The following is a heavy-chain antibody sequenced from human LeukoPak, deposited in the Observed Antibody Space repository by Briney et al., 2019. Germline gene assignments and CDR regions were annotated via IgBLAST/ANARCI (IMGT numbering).Heavy chain of an antibody. CDR2: INPNSGGT. V-gene: IGHV1-2*02. CDR3: ASQYDSSGYYYFAFDI. D-gene: IGHD3-22*01. CDR1: GYTFTGYY. J-gene: IGHJ3*02. Sequence: ASVKVSCKASGYTFTGYYMHWVRQAHGQGLEWMGWINPNSGGTNYAQKFQGRVTMTRDTSISTAYMELSRLRSDDTAVYYCASQYDSSGYYYFAFDIWGQGTMVTVSS.